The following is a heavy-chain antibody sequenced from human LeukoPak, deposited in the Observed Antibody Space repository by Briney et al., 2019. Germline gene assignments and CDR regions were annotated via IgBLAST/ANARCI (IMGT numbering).Heavy chain of an antibody. CDR3: AKDIRVWGSYRYPCLDY. V-gene: IGHV3-30*18. Sequence: QPGRSLRLSCAASGSSFSSYGMHWVRQAPGKGLEWVAVISYDGDNKYYADSVNGRFTISRDNSKNTLSLQMDSLRAEDTAVYYCAKDIRVWGSYRYPCLDYWGQGTLVTVSA. J-gene: IGHJ4*02. D-gene: IGHD3-16*02. CDR1: GSSFSSYG. CDR2: ISYDGDNK.